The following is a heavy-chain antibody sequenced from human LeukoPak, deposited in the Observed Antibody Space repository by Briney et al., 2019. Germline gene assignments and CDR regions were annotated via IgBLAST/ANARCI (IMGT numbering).Heavy chain of an antibody. D-gene: IGHD5-24*01. CDR3: ARGGRWLQFSWFDP. CDR2: IDHSGST. J-gene: IGHJ5*02. Sequence: PSETLSLTCAVYGGSFRGYYWSWIRQPPGKGLEWIGEIDHSGSTNYNPSLKSRVTISVDTSKNQFSLKLSSVTAADTAVYYCARGGRWLQFSWFDPWGQGTLVTVSS. V-gene: IGHV4-34*01. CDR1: GGSFRGYY.